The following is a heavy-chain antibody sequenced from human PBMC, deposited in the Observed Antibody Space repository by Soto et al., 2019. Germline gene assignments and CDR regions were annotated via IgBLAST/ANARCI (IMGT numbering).Heavy chain of an antibody. CDR1: GFTFSSYS. CDR2: ISSSSSTI. D-gene: IGHD2-15*01. CDR3: ARAKCSGGSCYMLRDYYYYMDV. V-gene: IGHV3-48*01. J-gene: IGHJ6*03. Sequence: GGSLRLSCAASGFTFSSYSMNWVRQAPGKGLEWVSYISSSSSTIYYADSVKGRFTISRDNAKNSLYLQMNSLRAEDTAVYYCARAKCSGGSCYMLRDYYYYMDVWGKGTTVTVSS.